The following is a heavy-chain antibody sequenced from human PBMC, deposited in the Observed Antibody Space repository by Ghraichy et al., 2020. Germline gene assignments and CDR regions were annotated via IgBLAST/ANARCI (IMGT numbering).Heavy chain of an antibody. CDR3: ARGIPLTYCTRTDCNPNWFDP. V-gene: IGHV1-2*02. CDR1: GYSFTGYF. CDR2: INPNSGDT. Sequence: ASVKVSCRPSGYSFTGYFIHWVRQAPGQGPEWMGWINPNSGDTRSAQRFQDRVTMTRDTSISTAYMELSRLRSDDMAVYYCARGIPLTYCTRTDCNPNWFDPWGQGTLVTVSS. J-gene: IGHJ5*02. D-gene: IGHD2-8*01.